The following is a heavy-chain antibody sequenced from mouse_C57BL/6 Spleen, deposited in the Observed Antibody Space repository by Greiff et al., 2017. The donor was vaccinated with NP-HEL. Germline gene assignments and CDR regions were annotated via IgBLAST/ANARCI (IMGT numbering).Heavy chain of an antibody. CDR1: GFTFSDYG. V-gene: IGHV5-17*01. Sequence: VQLQQSGGGLVKPGGSLKLSCAASGFTFSDYGMHWVRQAPEKGLEWVAYISSGSSTIYYADTVKGRFTISRDNAKNTLFLQMTSLRSEDTAMYYCANYDGAYYAMDYWGQGTSVTVSS. J-gene: IGHJ4*01. CDR3: ANYDGAYYAMDY. D-gene: IGHD2-4*01. CDR2: ISSGSSTI.